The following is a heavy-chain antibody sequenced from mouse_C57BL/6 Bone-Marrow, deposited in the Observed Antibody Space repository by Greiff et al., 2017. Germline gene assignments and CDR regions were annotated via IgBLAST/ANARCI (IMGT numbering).Heavy chain of an antibody. Sequence: VKLVESGGGLVQPGGSMKLSCAASGFTFSDAWMDWVRQSPEKGLAWVAEIRNKANNHETYYAESVKGRFTISRDDAKISVYLQINILISEDTGIYYCTGWLLPLDFDVWGTGTTVTVSS. CDR2: IRNKANNHET. CDR3: TGWLLPLDFDV. J-gene: IGHJ1*03. V-gene: IGHV6-6*01. D-gene: IGHD2-3*01. CDR1: GFTFSDAW.